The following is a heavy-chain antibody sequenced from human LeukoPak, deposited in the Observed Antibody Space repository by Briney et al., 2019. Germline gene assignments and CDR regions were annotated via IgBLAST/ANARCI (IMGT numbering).Heavy chain of an antibody. Sequence: RASVKVSCKASGYTFTSYDINWVRQATRQGLEWMGWMNPNSGNTGYAQKFQGRVTMTRNTSISTAYMELSSLRSEDTAVYYCARGAYSSSWYLYYYYYYGMDVWGQGTTVTVSS. CDR3: ARGAYSSSWYLYYYYYYGMDV. CDR1: GYTFTSYD. D-gene: IGHD6-13*01. CDR2: MNPNSGNT. J-gene: IGHJ6*02. V-gene: IGHV1-8*01.